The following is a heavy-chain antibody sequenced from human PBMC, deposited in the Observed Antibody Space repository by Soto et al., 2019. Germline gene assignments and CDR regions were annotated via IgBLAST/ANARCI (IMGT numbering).Heavy chain of an antibody. Sequence: EVQLLESGGGLVQPGGSLRLSCAASGFSFIKYAMSWVRQAPGKGLEWVSGLSGSGGSTSSADSVKGRFAISRDNSRNTLYLQMNSLRDGDTAIYSCARGFSAGKGSPPDYWGQGTLVTVSS. CDR3: ARGFSAGKGSPPDY. D-gene: IGHD3-10*01. V-gene: IGHV3-23*01. J-gene: IGHJ4*02. CDR1: GFSFIKYA. CDR2: LSGSGGST.